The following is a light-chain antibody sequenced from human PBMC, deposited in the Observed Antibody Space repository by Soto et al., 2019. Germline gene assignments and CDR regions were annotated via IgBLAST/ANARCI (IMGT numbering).Light chain of an antibody. CDR2: GNT. CDR3: QSYDNTLKGCV. J-gene: IGLJ1*01. V-gene: IGLV1-40*01. CDR1: SSNIGADYE. Sequence: SALTQPPSVSGAPGQSVIISCTGGSSNIGADYEVHWYQQLPGTAPKLLIYGNTNRPSGVPDRFSGSKSGSSASLAITGLQAEDEAEYYCQSYDNTLKGCVFGTGTKVTVL.